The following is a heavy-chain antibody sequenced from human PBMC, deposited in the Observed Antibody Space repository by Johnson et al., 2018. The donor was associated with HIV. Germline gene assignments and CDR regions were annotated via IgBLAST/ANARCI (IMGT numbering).Heavy chain of an antibody. V-gene: IGHV3-30*19. D-gene: IGHD1-26*01. J-gene: IGHJ3*01. CDR1: GFTFSSHG. CDR2: TSFDERGK. Sequence: QVQLVESGGGLVQPGGSLRLSCAASGFTFSSHGMHWVRQAPGKGLEWVATTSFDERGKHYTDSVKGRCTISRDNSKNALYLQLNSLRPEDTAVYYCARDGAIAGAATEALDLWGQGTMVIVSS. CDR3: ARDGAIAGAATEALDL.